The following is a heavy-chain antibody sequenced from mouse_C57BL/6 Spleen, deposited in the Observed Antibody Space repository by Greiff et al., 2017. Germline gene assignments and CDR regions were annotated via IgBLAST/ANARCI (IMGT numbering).Heavy chain of an antibody. J-gene: IGHJ4*01. CDR2: ISYDGSN. D-gene: IGHD4-1*01. CDR1: GYSITSGYY. Sequence: EVKLVESGPGLVKPSQSLSLTCSVTGYSITSGYYWNWIRQFPGNKLEWMGYISYDGSNNYNPSLKNRISITRDTSKNQFFLKLNSVTTEDTATYYCASSNWIYAMDYWGQGTSVTVSS. CDR3: ASSNWIYAMDY. V-gene: IGHV3-6*01.